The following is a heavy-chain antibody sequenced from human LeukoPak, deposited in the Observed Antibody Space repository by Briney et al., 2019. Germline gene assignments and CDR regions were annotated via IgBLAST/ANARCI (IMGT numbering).Heavy chain of an antibody. CDR2: INPSGGST. CDR3: ARRTYYDFWSGYPSAFDI. V-gene: IGHV1-46*01. CDR1: GYTFTSYY. D-gene: IGHD3-3*01. J-gene: IGHJ3*02. Sequence: ASVKVSCKASGYTFTSYYMHWVRQAPGQGLEWMGIINPSGGSTSYAQKFQGRVTMTRDTSTSTVYMELSSLRSEDTAVYYCARRTYYDFWSGYPSAFDIWGQGTMVTVSS.